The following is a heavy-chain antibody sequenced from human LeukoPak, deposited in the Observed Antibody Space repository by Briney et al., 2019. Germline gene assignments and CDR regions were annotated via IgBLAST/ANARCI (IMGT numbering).Heavy chain of an antibody. V-gene: IGHV3-33*01. D-gene: IGHD4-17*01. J-gene: IGHJ4*02. CDR2: MWFDGSYE. CDR1: GFTFGTYG. Sequence: GGSLRLSCAASGFTFGTYGMHWVRQAPGKGLEWLALMWFDGSYEDSADSVKGRFTISRDNSKNTLFLQMNSLRTEDTAVYYCARDLSPTVTTKYTFDYWGQGTLVTVSS. CDR3: ARDLSPTVTTKYTFDY.